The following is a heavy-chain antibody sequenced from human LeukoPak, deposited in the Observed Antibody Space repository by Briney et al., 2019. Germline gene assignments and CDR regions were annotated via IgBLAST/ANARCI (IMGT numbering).Heavy chain of an antibody. CDR3: ARDLDPSSSPFPYYFDY. Sequence: PGGSLRLSCAASGFTFSNAWMSWVRQAPGKGLEWVANIKQDGREKYYVDSVKGRFTISRDNAKNSLYLQMNSLRAVDTAVYYCARDLDPSSSPFPYYFDYWGQGTLVTVSS. V-gene: IGHV3-7*01. D-gene: IGHD6-6*01. J-gene: IGHJ4*02. CDR2: IKQDGREK. CDR1: GFTFSNAW.